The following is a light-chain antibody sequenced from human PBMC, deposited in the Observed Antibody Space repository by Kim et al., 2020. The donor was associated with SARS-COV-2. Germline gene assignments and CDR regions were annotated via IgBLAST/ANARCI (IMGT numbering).Light chain of an antibody. Sequence: QTCISTCAEDKRKDENGYWYQQETAHYPVMVIYQESKRPSWIPERVSGSDSGNTATMSSSETQDMDEDDYYSQAWDSSGGVFGGGTQLTVL. J-gene: IGLJ3*02. V-gene: IGLV3-1*01. CDR2: QES. CDR1: KRKDEN. CDR3: QAWDSSGGV.